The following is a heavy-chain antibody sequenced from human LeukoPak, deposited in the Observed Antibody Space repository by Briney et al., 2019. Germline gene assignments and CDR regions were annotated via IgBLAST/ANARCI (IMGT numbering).Heavy chain of an antibody. CDR3: ARRGIFGVVTYLDAFDI. V-gene: IGHV7-4-1*02. CDR1: GYTFTSYA. J-gene: IGHJ3*02. Sequence: GASVKVSCKASGYTFTSYAMNWVRQAPGQGLEWMGWINTNTGNPTYAQGFTGRFVFSLDTSVSTAYLQISSLKAEDTAVYYCARRGIFGVVTYLDAFDIWGQGTMVTVSS. D-gene: IGHD3-3*01. CDR2: INTNTGNP.